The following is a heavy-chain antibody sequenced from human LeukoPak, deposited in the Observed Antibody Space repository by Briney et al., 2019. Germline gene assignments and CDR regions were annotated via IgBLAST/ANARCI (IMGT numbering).Heavy chain of an antibody. CDR2: IHISATT. CDR3: AKAGGGPFGSADYYYYGMDV. CDR1: GFTDSSIF. Sequence: GGSLRLSCEASGFTDSSIFMGWVRQAPGKGLEWVSIIHISATTYYADSVKGRFTISRDNFKNTLYLQMNSLRAEDTAVYYCAKAGGGPFGSADYYYYGMDVWGQGTTVTVSS. D-gene: IGHD3-10*01. J-gene: IGHJ6*02. V-gene: IGHV3-53*01.